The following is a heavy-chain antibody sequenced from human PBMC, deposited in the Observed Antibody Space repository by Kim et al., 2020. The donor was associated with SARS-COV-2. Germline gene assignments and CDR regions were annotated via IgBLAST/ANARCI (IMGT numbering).Heavy chain of an antibody. CDR2: IKSKTDGGTT. D-gene: IGHD6-19*01. J-gene: IGHJ4*02. V-gene: IGHV3-15*01. CDR1: GFTFSNAW. CDR3: TTALSYSSGWYLDY. Sequence: GGSLRLSCAASGFTFSNAWMSWVRQAPGKGLEWVGRIKSKTDGGTTDYAAPVKGRFTISRDDSKNTLYLQMNSLKTEDTAVYYCTTALSYSSGWYLDYWGQGTLVTVSS.